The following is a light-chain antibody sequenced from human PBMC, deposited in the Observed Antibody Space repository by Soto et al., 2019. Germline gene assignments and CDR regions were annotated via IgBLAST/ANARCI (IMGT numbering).Light chain of an antibody. CDR2: GTT. V-gene: IGLV1-40*01. J-gene: IGLJ1*01. CDR1: SSNIGAGYD. CDR3: QSCDSSLSGSGV. Sequence: QSVLTQPPSVSGAPGQRVTISCTGSSSNIGAGYDVHWYQQLPGTAPKLVIYGTTNRPSGVPDRFSGSKSGTSASLAITGLQAEDEADYYCQSCDSSLSGSGVFGTGTKVTVL.